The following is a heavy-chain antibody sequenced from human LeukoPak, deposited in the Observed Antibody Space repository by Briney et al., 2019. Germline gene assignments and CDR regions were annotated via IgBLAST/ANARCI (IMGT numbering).Heavy chain of an antibody. CDR2: ISSSSSST. CDR3: ASADIVLVTANQKSFAVDY. Sequence: PGGSLRLSCAASGFTFSDYYMSWVRQAPGKGLEWVSYISSSSSSTNYADSVKGRFTISRDNAKNSLYLQMNSLRAEDTAVYYFASADIVLVTANQKSFAVDYWGQGTLVTVSS. CDR1: GFTFSDYY. J-gene: IGHJ4*02. V-gene: IGHV3-11*06. D-gene: IGHD2-21*02.